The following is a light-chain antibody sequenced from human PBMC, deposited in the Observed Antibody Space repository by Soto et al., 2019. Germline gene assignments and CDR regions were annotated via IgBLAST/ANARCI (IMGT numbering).Light chain of an antibody. CDR1: SSDVGGYNY. Sequence: VLARPSSRSGSSGPVIALSCTRTSSDVGGYNYVSWYQQHPGKAPKLMIYDVSNRPSGVSNRFSGSKSGNTASLTISGLQAEDEADYYCSSYTSSSTPYVFGTGTKVTVL. CDR3: SSYTSSSTPYV. CDR2: DVS. V-gene: IGLV2-14*01. J-gene: IGLJ1*01.